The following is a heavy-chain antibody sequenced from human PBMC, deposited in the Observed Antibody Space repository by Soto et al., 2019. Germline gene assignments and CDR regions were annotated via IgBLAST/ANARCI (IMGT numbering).Heavy chain of an antibody. J-gene: IGHJ5*02. CDR1: GFTFSTYG. D-gene: IGHD4-4*01. CDR2: IWYDGSNE. V-gene: IGHV3-33*01. CDR3: GRGVDPRDYSLSYLHP. Sequence: PGGSLRLSCAASGFTFSTYGMHWVRQAPGKGLEWVAVIWYDGSNEYYADSVKGRFTISRDNSRNTLFLQMNSLRVEDTAVYYCGRGVDPRDYSLSYLHPWGQGTLVTVSS.